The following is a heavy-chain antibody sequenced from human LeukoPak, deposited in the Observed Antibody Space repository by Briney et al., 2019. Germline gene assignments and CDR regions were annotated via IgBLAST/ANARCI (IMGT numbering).Heavy chain of an antibody. J-gene: IGHJ5*02. CDR3: ASEIVATTYFPNWFDP. CDR1: GFTFSNYA. CDR2: ISDSGGST. D-gene: IGHD5-12*01. V-gene: IGHV3-23*01. Sequence: GGSLRLSCAASGFTFSNYAMSWVRQAPGKGLEWVSSISDSGGSTYYADSVKGWFTISRDNAKNSLYLQMNSLRAEDTAVYYCASEIVATTYFPNWFDPWGQGTLVTVSS.